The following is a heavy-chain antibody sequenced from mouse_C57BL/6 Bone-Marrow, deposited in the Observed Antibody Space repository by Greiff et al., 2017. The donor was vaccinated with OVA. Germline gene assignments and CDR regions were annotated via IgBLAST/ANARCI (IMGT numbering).Heavy chain of an antibody. CDR2: IDPSDSYT. V-gene: IGHV1-69*01. CDR1: GYTFTSYW. J-gene: IGHJ2*01. Sequence: QVQLQQPGAELVMPGASVKLSCKASGYTFTSYWMHWVKQRPGQGLEWIGGIDPSDSYTNYNQKFKGKSTLTVDKSSSTAYMQLSSLTSEDSAVYYCARGGLRLWGQGTTLTVSS. CDR3: ARGGLRL. D-gene: IGHD1-1*01.